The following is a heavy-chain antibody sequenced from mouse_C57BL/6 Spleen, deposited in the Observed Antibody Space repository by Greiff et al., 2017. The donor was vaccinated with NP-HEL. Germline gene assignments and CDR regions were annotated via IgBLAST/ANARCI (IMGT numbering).Heavy chain of an antibody. D-gene: IGHD1-1*01. Sequence: VQLQQSDAELVKPGASVKISCKVSGYTFTDHTIHWMKQRPEQGLEWIGYIYPRDGSTKYNEKFKGKATLTADKSSSTAYMQLNRLTSEDSAVYFCARSEYYYGSSSYAMDYWGQGTSVTVSS. J-gene: IGHJ4*01. CDR3: ARSEYYYGSSSYAMDY. CDR2: IYPRDGST. CDR1: GYTFTDHT. V-gene: IGHV1-78*01.